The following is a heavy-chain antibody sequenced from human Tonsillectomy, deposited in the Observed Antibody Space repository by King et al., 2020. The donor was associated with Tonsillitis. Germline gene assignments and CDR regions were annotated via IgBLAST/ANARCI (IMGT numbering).Heavy chain of an antibody. CDR1: DGSISSSSYY. CDR3: AGRPRRGDCYFYL. J-gene: IGHJ2*01. Sequence: QLQESGPGLVKPSETLSHTCSVSDGSISSSSYYWGWMRQPPGKGLEWIGSIYYSGNTYYNPSLKSRVTISVATSENQFCLKLRSVTAADTSLFYCAGRPRRGDCYFYLWVRGTVVTVSS. V-gene: IGHV4-39*07. CDR2: IYYSGNT. D-gene: IGHD6-6*01.